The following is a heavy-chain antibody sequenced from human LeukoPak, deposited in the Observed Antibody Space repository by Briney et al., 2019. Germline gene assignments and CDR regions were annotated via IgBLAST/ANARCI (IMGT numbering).Heavy chain of an antibody. CDR1: GYSFTTLY. CDR3: ARQIGAGATSPFDY. J-gene: IGHJ4*02. Sequence: GEPLNISCQASGYSFTTLYISWVRQMHGKGLEWLGRIDPSDSYTDYSPAFDGHVTISVDQSINTAFLQWSSLKASDTAMYYCARQIGAGATSPFDYWGQGTLVTVAS. V-gene: IGHV5-10-1*01. CDR2: IDPSDSYT. D-gene: IGHD1-26*01.